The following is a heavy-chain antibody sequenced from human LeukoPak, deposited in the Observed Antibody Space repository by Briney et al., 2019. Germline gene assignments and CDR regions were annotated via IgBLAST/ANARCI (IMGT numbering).Heavy chain of an antibody. V-gene: IGHV1-69*13. CDR1: GGTFSSYA. CDR3: ARGVVTAIRYYYYGMDV. CDR2: IIPIFGTA. D-gene: IGHD2-21*02. Sequence: ASVKVSCKASGGTFSSYAISWVRQAPGQGLEWMGGIIPIFGTANYAQKFQGRVTITADESTSTAYMELSSLRSEDTAVYYCARGVVTAIRYYYYGMDVWGQGTLVTVSS. J-gene: IGHJ6*02.